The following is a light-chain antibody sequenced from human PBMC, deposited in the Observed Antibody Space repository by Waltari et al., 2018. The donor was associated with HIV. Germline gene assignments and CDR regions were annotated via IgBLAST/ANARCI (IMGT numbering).Light chain of an antibody. Sequence: EIVLTQSPGTLSFSPGERATLSCRASQSFSSSFLAWYQKKPGQAPRLLIYGASSRATGIPDRFSGSGSGTDFTLTISRLEPEDFAVYYCQQYGSSPPYTFGQGTKLEIK. CDR1: QSFSSSF. J-gene: IGKJ2*01. V-gene: IGKV3-20*01. CDR2: GAS. CDR3: QQYGSSPPYT.